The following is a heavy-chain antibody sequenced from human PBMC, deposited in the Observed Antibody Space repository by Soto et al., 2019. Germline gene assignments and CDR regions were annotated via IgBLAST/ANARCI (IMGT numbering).Heavy chain of an antibody. CDR1: GFSFSSDE. J-gene: IGHJ6*02. CDR3: ARDQGGMDV. V-gene: IGHV3-48*03. Sequence: GSLRLSCAASGFSFSSDERNWVRQAPGKGLEWVSYISSSGSTIYYADSVKGRFTISRDNAKNSLYLQMNSLRAEDTAVYYCARDQGGMDVWGQGTTVNVSS. CDR2: ISSSGSTI.